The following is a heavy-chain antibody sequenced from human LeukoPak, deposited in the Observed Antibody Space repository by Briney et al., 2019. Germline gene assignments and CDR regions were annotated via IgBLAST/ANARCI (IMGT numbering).Heavy chain of an antibody. CDR1: GGSISSYY. V-gene: IGHV4-4*07. CDR2: IYTSGST. Sequence: SETLSLTCTVSGGSISSYYWSWLRQPAGKGLEWIGRIYTSGSTNYNPSLKSRVTMSVDTSKNQFSLKLSSVTAADTAVYYCARDPSGYSYGFYFDYWGQGTLVTVSS. CDR3: ARDPSGYSYGFYFDY. D-gene: IGHD5-18*01. J-gene: IGHJ4*02.